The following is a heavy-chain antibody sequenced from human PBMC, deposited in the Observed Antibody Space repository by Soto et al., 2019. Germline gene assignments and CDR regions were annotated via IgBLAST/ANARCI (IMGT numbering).Heavy chain of an antibody. CDR3: ARDTLYTSGPFDY. D-gene: IGHD3-22*01. J-gene: IGHJ4*02. CDR2: ISSSGSTI. CDR1: GFTFSSYE. V-gene: IGHV3-48*03. Sequence: HPGGSLRLSCAASGFTFSSYEMNWVRQAPGKGLEWVSYISSSGSTIYYADSVKGRFTISRDNAKNSLYLQMNSLRAEDTAVYYCARDTLYTSGPFDYWGQGTLVTVSS.